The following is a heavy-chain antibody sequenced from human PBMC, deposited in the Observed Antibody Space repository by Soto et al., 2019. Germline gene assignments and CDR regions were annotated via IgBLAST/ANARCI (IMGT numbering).Heavy chain of an antibody. Sequence: ASVKVSCKASGFTFTSSDVQWVRQARGQRLEWIGWIVVGSGNTNYAQKFQERVTITRDMSTSTAYMELSSLRSEDTAVYYCAAARTTVVTGFDYWGQGTLVTVSS. CDR1: GFTFTSSD. CDR2: IVVGSGNT. V-gene: IGHV1-58*01. D-gene: IGHD4-17*01. J-gene: IGHJ4*02. CDR3: AAARTTVVTGFDY.